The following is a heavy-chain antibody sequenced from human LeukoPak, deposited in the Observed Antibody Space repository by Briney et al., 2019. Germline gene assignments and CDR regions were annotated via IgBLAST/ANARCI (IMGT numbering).Heavy chain of an antibody. CDR2: IKQDGSEK. J-gene: IGHJ4*02. D-gene: IGHD3-9*01. CDR3: ARLHYDILTGYYGVFDY. Sequence: GGSLRLSCAASGFTFSSYWMSWVRQAPGKGLEWVANIKQDGSEKHYVDSVKGRFTISRDNAKNSLYLQMNSLRAEDTAVYYCARLHYDILTGYYGVFDYWGQGTLVTVSS. V-gene: IGHV3-7*03. CDR1: GFTFSSYW.